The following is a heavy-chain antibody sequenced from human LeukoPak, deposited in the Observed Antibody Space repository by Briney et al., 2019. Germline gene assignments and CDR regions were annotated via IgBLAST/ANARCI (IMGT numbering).Heavy chain of an antibody. Sequence: PGGSLRLSCAAPGFTFDYYTMYWVRQGPEKGLEWVSLISMDGVNTFYADSVKGRFTISRDNNKNSLYLQMNGLRTDDTGLYYCVKGRRRGYAYGTLESWGQGTLVTVSS. V-gene: IGHV3-43*01. J-gene: IGHJ4*02. D-gene: IGHD5-18*01. CDR1: GFTFDYYT. CDR2: ISMDGVNT. CDR3: VKGRRRGYAYGTLES.